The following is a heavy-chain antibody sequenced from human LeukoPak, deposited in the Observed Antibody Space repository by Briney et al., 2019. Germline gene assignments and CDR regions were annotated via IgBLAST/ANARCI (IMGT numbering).Heavy chain of an antibody. V-gene: IGHV3-53*01. CDR3: ARGYSGGWPDF. D-gene: IGHD5-12*01. CDR2: IYGGGST. J-gene: IGHJ4*02. Sequence: PGGSLRLSCAASGFTVSTSYMNWVRQAPGKGLEWVSVIYGGGSTYYADSVRGRFTISRDNSKNTPYLQMNSLRAEDTAVYFCARGYSGGWPDFWGQGTLVTVSS. CDR1: GFTVSTSY.